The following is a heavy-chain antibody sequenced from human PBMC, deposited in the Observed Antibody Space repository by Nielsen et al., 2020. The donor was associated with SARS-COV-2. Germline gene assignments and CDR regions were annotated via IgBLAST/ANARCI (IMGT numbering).Heavy chain of an antibody. V-gene: IGHV1-3*01. CDR1: GYTFSNYA. J-gene: IGHJ4*02. CDR3: ARKAAGPDY. D-gene: IGHD6-13*01. Sequence: ASVKVSCKASGYTFSNYAIHWVRQAPGQRLEWMGWINAGNGNTKYSQNFQGRVTITGDTSASTAYMEVTSLRSEDTAVYYCARKAAGPDYWGQGTLVTVSS. CDR2: INAGNGNT.